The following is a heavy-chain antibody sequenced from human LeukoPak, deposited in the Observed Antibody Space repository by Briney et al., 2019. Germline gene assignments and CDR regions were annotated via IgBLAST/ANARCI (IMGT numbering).Heavy chain of an antibody. CDR2: ISSSGGTR. CDR1: GFAFSVYE. CDR3: ATLTVASSFDY. D-gene: IGHD6-19*01. Sequence: GGSLRLPCAASGFAFSVYEMYWVRQAPGKGLEWVSYISSSGGTRYYADSVKGRFTISRDNAKNSLYLQMNSLRAEDTAVYYCATLTVASSFDYWGQGTLVTVSS. V-gene: IGHV3-48*03. J-gene: IGHJ4*02.